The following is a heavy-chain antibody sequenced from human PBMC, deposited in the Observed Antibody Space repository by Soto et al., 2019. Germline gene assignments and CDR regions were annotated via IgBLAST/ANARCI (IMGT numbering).Heavy chain of an antibody. CDR2: INAGNGNT. D-gene: IGHD3-10*01. CDR3: ACPSYGSGNFY. V-gene: IGHV1-3*01. Sequence: QVQLVQSGAEVKKPGASVKVSCKASGYTFSNYLLHWVRQAPGQRLEWMGWINAGNGNTKYSQKFQGRVTLTRDKFAGPAYMGLSRLRSEGTAVYYCACPSYGSGNFYWGQGTLVTVSS. CDR1: GYTFSNYL. J-gene: IGHJ4*02.